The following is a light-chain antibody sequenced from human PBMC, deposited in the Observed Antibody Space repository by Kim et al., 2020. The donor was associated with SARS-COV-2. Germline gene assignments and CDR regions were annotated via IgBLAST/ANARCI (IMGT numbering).Light chain of an antibody. CDR3: SSYAGSTVV. CDR1: SSDVGGYNY. Sequence: PGQAVTLSCTGTSSDVGGYNYVSWYQQHPGKAPKLMIYEVSKRPSGVPDRFSGSKSGNTASLTVSGLQAEDEADYNCSSYAGSTVVFGGGTQLTVL. CDR2: EVS. V-gene: IGLV2-8*01. J-gene: IGLJ2*01.